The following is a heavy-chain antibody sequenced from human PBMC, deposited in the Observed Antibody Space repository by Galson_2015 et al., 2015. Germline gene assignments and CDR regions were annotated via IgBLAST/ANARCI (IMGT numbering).Heavy chain of an antibody. J-gene: IGHJ6*03. CDR2: INPNSGGT. Sequence: SVKVSCKASGYTFTGYYMHWVRQAPGQGLEWMGRINPNSGGTNYAQKFQGRVTMTRDTSISTAYMELSRLRSDDTAVYYCARVPTTVTDYGYYYYYMDVWGKGTTVTVSS. V-gene: IGHV1-2*06. CDR3: ARVPTTVTDYGYYYYYMDV. D-gene: IGHD4-17*01. CDR1: GYTFTGYY.